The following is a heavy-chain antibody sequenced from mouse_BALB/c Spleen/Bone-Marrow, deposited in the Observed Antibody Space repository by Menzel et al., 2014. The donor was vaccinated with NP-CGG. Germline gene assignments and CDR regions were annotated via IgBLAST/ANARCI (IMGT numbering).Heavy chain of an antibody. CDR2: ILPGSGST. CDR1: GYTFSSYW. J-gene: IGHJ3*01. Sequence: QVQLQQSGAELMKPGASVKISCKATGYTFSSYWIEWVKQRPGHGLEWIGEILPGSGSTNYNEKFKDKATFTADTSSNTAYMQLSSQTSEDSAVYYCARSGDYDENYWGQGTLVTVSA. V-gene: IGHV1-9*01. CDR3: ARSGDYDENY. D-gene: IGHD2-4*01.